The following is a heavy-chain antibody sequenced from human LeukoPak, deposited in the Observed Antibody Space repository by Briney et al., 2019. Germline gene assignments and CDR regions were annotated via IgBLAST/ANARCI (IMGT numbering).Heavy chain of an antibody. D-gene: IGHD2-15*01. J-gene: IGHJ4*02. Sequence: SETLSLTCTVSGGSISSSSYYWGWIRQPPGKGLEWIGSIYYSGSTYYNPSLKSRVTISVDTSKNQFSLKLSSVTAADTAVYYCARDLSSGGTPHWGQGTLVTVSS. CDR2: IYYSGST. V-gene: IGHV4-39*07. CDR3: ARDLSSGGTPH. CDR1: GGSISSSSYY.